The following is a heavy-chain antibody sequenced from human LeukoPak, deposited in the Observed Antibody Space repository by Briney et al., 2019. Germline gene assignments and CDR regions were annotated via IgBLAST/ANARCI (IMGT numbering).Heavy chain of an antibody. CDR3: ARHGLKLVGASTIYFDY. D-gene: IGHD1-26*01. V-gene: IGHV4-4*09. Sequence: TSSETLSLTCTVSGGSISNNYWSWVRQSPGKGLEWISYIYSSGSTDYNPSLESRVTISVDPSRNQFSLKLHSVTAADTAVYYCARHGLKLVGASTIYFDYWGQGFLVTVSA. J-gene: IGHJ4*02. CDR2: IYSSGST. CDR1: GGSISNNY.